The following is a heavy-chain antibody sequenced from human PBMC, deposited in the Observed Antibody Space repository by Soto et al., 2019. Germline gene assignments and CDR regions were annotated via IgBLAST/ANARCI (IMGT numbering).Heavy chain of an antibody. CDR2: ITKNGGLV. Sequence: EVQLLESGEGLVQPGGSLRLSCAASGFTFSTYAMSWVRQAPGKGLEWVSAITKNGGLVYYADSVQGRFTISRDNSMNTLYLQMNSLTIEDTALYYCAHPRGYGVFDAYDIWGQGTMVTVS. V-gene: IGHV3-23*01. J-gene: IGHJ3*02. CDR3: AHPRGYGVFDAYDI. D-gene: IGHD4-17*01. CDR1: GFTFSTYA.